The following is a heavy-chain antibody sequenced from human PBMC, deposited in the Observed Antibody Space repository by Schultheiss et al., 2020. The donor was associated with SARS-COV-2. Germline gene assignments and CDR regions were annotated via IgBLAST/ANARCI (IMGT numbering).Heavy chain of an antibody. D-gene: IGHD2-2*01. Sequence: SQTLSLTCTVSGGSISSYYWSWIRQPPGKGLEWIGYIYYSGSTNYNPSLKSRVTISVDTSKNQFSLKLSSVTAADTAVYYCARVGCSSTSCYYYYGMDVWGQGTTVTVSS. J-gene: IGHJ6*02. CDR2: IYYSGST. CDR1: GGSISSYY. V-gene: IGHV4-59*12. CDR3: ARVGCSSTSCYYYYGMDV.